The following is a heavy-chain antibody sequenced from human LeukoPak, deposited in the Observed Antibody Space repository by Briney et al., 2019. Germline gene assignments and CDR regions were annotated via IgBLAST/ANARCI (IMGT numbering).Heavy chain of an antibody. CDR1: GYTFIGYY. D-gene: IGHD2-15*01. CDR2: INPHNGDT. V-gene: IGHV1-2*02. J-gene: IGHJ4*02. CDR3: ATVRDIVVGGGPYYFDY. Sequence: ASVKVSCKASGYTFIGYYPHWVRQVRGQGLEWMGWINPHNGDTNYAQRFQGRVTMTRDTSITTAYMELNRLKSDDTAVYYCATVRDIVVGGGPYYFDYWGQGTLVTVSS.